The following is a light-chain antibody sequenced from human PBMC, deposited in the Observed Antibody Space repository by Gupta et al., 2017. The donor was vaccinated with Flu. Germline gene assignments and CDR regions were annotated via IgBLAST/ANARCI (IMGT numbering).Light chain of an antibody. CDR1: QSVSSSY. CDR3: QHYGSSPPRT. CDR2: GAS. J-gene: IGKJ1*01. Sequence: EIALTQSPCTLSLSPGERATLSCRASQSVSSSYLAWYQQTPGQAPRLLTYGASSRDTGIPDRFSGTGSGTDFTRTISRLEPEDFAVYYCQHYGSSPPRTFGQGTKVEIK. V-gene: IGKV3-20*01.